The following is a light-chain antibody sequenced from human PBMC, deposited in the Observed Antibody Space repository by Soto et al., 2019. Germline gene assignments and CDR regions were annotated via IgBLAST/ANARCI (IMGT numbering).Light chain of an antibody. J-gene: IGKJ3*01. CDR3: QQSYSTPGVFT. CDR1: QSISSY. CDR2: AAS. V-gene: IGKV1-39*01. Sequence: DIQMTQSPSSLSASVGDRVTITCRASQSISSYLNWYQQKPGKAPKLLIYAASSLQSGVASRFSGSGSGTDFTLTISSMQPEDFATYYCQQSYSTPGVFTFGPGTKVYIK.